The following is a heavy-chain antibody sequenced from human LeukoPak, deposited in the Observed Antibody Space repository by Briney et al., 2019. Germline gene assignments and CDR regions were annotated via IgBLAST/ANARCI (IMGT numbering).Heavy chain of an antibody. CDR2: IYSGGST. V-gene: IGHV3-53*01. J-gene: IGHJ4*02. CDR3: AKERYDFWSGIVPDTKTPFDY. CDR1: GFTVSSNY. Sequence: PGGSLRLSCAASGFTVSSNYMSWVRQAPGKGLEWVSVIYSGGSTYYADSVKGRFTISRDNSKNTLYLQMNSLRAEDTAIYYCAKERYDFWSGIVPDTKTPFDYWGQGTLVTVSS. D-gene: IGHD3-3*01.